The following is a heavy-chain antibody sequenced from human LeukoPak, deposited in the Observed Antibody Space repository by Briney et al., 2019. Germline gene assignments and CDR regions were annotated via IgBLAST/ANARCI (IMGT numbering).Heavy chain of an antibody. CDR1: GDTFSSYS. CDR2: ITPIFGTT. CDR3: AMFWERYRYLDY. D-gene: IGHD3-16*02. Sequence: SVKVSCTASGDTFSSYSITWVRQAPGQGLEWMGGITPIFGTTIYAQKFQGRVTITADASTSTAYMELSSLRSEDTALFYCAMFWERYRYLDYWGQGSLVTVSS. J-gene: IGHJ4*02. V-gene: IGHV1-69*13.